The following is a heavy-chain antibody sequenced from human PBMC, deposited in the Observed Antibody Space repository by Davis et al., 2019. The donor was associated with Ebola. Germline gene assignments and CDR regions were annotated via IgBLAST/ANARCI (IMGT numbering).Heavy chain of an antibody. Sequence: PSETLSLTCSVSGGSLISGSYYWSWIRQPPGKGLEWIGEINHTGSTNYNPALKSRVTISVDTSKNQFSLQLNFVTPEDAAVYYCARISWVSRGMDVWGKGTTVTVSS. J-gene: IGHJ6*04. D-gene: IGHD6-13*01. CDR1: GGSLISGSYY. V-gene: IGHV4-39*01. CDR3: ARISWVSRGMDV. CDR2: INHTGST.